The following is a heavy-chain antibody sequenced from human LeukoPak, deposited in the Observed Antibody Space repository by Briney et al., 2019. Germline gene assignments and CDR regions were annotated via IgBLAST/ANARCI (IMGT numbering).Heavy chain of an antibody. Sequence: SVKVSCTASGGTFSSYAISWVRQAPGQGLEWMGGIIPIFGTANYAQKFQGRVTITADKSTSTAYMELSSLRSEDTAVYYCARRFRYSYGFDPWGQGTLVTVSS. CDR1: GGTFSSYA. CDR3: ARRFRYSYGFDP. D-gene: IGHD5-18*01. CDR2: IIPIFGTA. V-gene: IGHV1-69*06. J-gene: IGHJ5*02.